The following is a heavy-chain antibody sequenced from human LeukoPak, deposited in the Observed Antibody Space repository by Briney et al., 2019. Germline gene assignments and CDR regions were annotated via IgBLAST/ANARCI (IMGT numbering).Heavy chain of an antibody. CDR1: GFSFSVYW. Sequence: PGGSLRLSCAASGFSFSVYWMHWVRQAPGKGLEWVSAISGSGGSTYYADSVKGRFTISRDNSKYTLYMQMNSLRAEDTAVYYCAKDRDIVLMVYAIGDGFDYWGQGTLVTVSS. J-gene: IGHJ4*02. V-gene: IGHV3-23*01. CDR3: AKDRDIVLMVYAIGDGFDY. CDR2: ISGSGGST. D-gene: IGHD2-8*01.